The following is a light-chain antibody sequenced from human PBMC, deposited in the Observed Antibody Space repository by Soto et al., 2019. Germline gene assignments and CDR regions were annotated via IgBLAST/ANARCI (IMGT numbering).Light chain of an antibody. CDR2: DAS. Sequence: DIQMTQSPSTLSASIGDRVTVTCRASPSISTWLAWYQQKPGKAPNLLIYDASSLESGVPSRFSGRGSGTEFTLTISSLQADDFATYYCHQYNTYPHTFGQGTKLEIK. V-gene: IGKV1-5*01. CDR1: PSISTW. J-gene: IGKJ2*01. CDR3: HQYNTYPHT.